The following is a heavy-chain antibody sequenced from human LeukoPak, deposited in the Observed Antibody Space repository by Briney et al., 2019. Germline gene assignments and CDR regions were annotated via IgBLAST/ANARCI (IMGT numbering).Heavy chain of an antibody. CDR2: IYTSGST. D-gene: IGHD2-8*01. CDR3: ARLGPPDIVLMVYASSWYYMDV. CDR1: RDSISSYY. V-gene: IGHV4-4*09. J-gene: IGHJ6*03. Sequence: PSETLSLTCTVSRDSISSYYRSWIRQPPGKGLEGIGYIYTSGSTNYNPSLKSRVTISVDTSKNQFSLKLSSVTAADTAVYYCARLGPPDIVLMVYASSWYYMDVWGKGTTVTVSS.